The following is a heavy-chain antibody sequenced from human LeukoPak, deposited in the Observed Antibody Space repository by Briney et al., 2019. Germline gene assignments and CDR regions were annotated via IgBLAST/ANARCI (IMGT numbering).Heavy chain of an antibody. V-gene: IGHV3-23*01. CDR2: VRASGVGT. D-gene: IGHD4-17*01. CDR3: ARNGYGDTALDY. Sequence: GGSLRLSCAASGFSFSTYSMNWVRQAPGKGLEWVSSVRASGVGTHYADSVKGRFTISRDNSKNTLYLQMNSLRAEDTAVYYCARNGYGDTALDYWGQGTLVTVSS. J-gene: IGHJ4*02. CDR1: GFSFSTYS.